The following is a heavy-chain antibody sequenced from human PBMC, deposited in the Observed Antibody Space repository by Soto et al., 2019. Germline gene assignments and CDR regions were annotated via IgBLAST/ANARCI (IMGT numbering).Heavy chain of an antibody. D-gene: IGHD3-22*01. CDR1: GGTFGSYA. CDR3: ARPIQYYFDTSAQSAWFDP. Sequence: QVQLVQSGAEVKKPGSSVKVSCKTSGGTFGSYAISWVRQAPGQGLEWMGGIIPIFSTPNYAQKFQGRVTITADESTSTAYMELSSLRSADTAVYYCARPIQYYFDTSAQSAWFDPWGQGTLVTVSS. J-gene: IGHJ5*02. CDR2: IIPIFSTP. V-gene: IGHV1-69*12.